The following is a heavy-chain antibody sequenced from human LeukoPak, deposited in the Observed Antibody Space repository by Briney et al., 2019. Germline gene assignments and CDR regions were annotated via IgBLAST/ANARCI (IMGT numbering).Heavy chain of an antibody. Sequence: GRSLRLSCAASGFTFSSYGMHWVRQAPGKGLAWVAVISYDGSNKYYADSVKGRFTIPRDNSKNTLYLQMNSLRAEDTAVYYCAKAPYGGNPYSWFDPWGQGTLVTVSS. CDR1: GFTFSSYG. V-gene: IGHV3-30*18. D-gene: IGHD4-23*01. J-gene: IGHJ5*02. CDR3: AKAPYGGNPYSWFDP. CDR2: ISYDGSNK.